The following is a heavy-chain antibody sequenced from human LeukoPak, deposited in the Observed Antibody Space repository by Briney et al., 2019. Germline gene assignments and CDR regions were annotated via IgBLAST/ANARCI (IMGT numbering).Heavy chain of an antibody. J-gene: IGHJ3*02. CDR1: GFTFSSYG. D-gene: IGHD3-22*01. V-gene: IGHV3-30*18. CDR3: AKDDTTMIVDDAFDI. Sequence: GGSLRLSCAASGFTFSSYGMHWVRQAPGKGLEWVAVISYDGSNKYYADSVKGRFTISRDNSKNTLYLQMNSLRAEDTAVYYCAKDDTTMIVDDAFDIWGQGTMVTVSS. CDR2: ISYDGSNK.